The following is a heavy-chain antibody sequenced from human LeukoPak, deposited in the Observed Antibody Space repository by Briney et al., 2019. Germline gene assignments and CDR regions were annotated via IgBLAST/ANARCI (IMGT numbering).Heavy chain of an antibody. CDR1: GGSINNYY. CDR3: ARLARGY. V-gene: IGHV4-59*12. J-gene: IGHJ4*02. Sequence: PSETLSLTCTVSGGSINNYYWSWIRQPPGQGLEWIGYIYYSGSAYYNPSLKSRVTISVDTSKNQFSLKLSSVTAADTAVYYCARLARGYWGQGTLVTVSS. CDR2: IYYSGSA.